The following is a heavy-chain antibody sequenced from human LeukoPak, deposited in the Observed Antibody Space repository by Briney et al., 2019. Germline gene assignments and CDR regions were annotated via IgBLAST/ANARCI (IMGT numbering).Heavy chain of an antibody. D-gene: IGHD2-15*01. CDR2: IYHSGST. CDR1: GGSISSSNW. Sequence: SETLSLTCAVSGGSISSSNWWSWVRQPPGKGLEWIGEIYHSGSTNYNPSLKSRVTISVDKSKNQFSLKLNSVTAADTAVYYCARENPLYCSGGSCYSWFDPWGQGTLATVSS. V-gene: IGHV4-4*02. J-gene: IGHJ5*02. CDR3: ARENPLYCSGGSCYSWFDP.